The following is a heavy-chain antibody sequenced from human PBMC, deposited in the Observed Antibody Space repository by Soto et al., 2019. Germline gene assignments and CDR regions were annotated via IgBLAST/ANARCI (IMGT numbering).Heavy chain of an antibody. V-gene: IGHV4-30-2*05. CDR1: PGGHTRCDNA. CDR3: ARTYWSGWGRRLFDS. D-gene: IGHD3-3*01. Sequence: PYGSLSVPCSVAPGGHTRCDNAERWVRHPAGKGREWMGDVYHSGHTYYNPSLKSLLTISVDTSKNQFSLKLSSVTAADTAVYYCARTYWSGWGRRLFDSWGQGARVSVS. J-gene: IGHJ4*02. CDR2: VYHSGHT.